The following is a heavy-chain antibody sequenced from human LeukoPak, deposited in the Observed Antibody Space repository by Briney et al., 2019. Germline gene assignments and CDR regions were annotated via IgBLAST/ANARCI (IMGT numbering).Heavy chain of an antibody. V-gene: IGHV3-21*01. D-gene: IGHD3-22*01. CDR3: ARDGGGYYDSSGYYYFDY. CDR1: GFTFSSYS. CDR2: ISSSSSYI. Sequence: PGGSLRLSCAASGFTFSSYSMNWVRQAPGKGLEWVSSISSSSSYIYYADSVKGRFTISRDNAKNSLYLQMNSLRAEDTAVYYCARDGGGYYDSSGYYYFDYWGQGTLVTVPS. J-gene: IGHJ4*02.